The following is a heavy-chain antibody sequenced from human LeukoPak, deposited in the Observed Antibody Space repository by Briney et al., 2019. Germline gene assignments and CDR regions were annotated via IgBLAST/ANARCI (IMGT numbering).Heavy chain of an antibody. D-gene: IGHD3-10*01. CDR2: ISAYNGNT. CDR1: GYTFTSYG. CDR3: ARGYGRGGDPAFGEWNAFDI. V-gene: IGHV1-18*01. Sequence: AAVKVSCKASGYTFTSYGISWVRQAPGQGLEWMGWISAYNGNTNYAQKLQGRVTMTTDTSTSTAYMELRSLRSDDTAVYYCARGYGRGGDPAFGEWNAFDIWGQGTMVTVSS. J-gene: IGHJ3*02.